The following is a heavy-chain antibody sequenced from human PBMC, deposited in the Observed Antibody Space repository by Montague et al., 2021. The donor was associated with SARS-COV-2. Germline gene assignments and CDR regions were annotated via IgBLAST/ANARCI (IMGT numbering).Heavy chain of an antibody. CDR1: RFILSNYA. J-gene: IGHJ6*02. CDR2: MSGSGVRR. V-gene: IGHV3-23*01. D-gene: IGHD6-19*01. CDR3: AKDTATIRIAVALMDV. Sequence: SLRLSCAASRFILSNYAMTWVRQAPGKGLEWVSTMSGSGVRRDYADSVKGRFTISRDSSKNTLYLQMNSLRVEDTAVYYCAKDTATIRIAVALMDVWGQGTTVIVSS.